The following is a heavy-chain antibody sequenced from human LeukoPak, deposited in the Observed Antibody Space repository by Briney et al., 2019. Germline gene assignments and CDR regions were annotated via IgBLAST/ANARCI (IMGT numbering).Heavy chain of an antibody. Sequence: SVKVSCKASGGTFSSYAISWVRQAPGPGLEWMGGIIPIFGTANYAQKFQGRVTITADESTSTAYMELSSLRSEDTAVYYCARGYTATGNWYFDLWGRGTLVSVSS. CDR2: IIPIFGTA. CDR3: ARGYTATGNWYFDL. V-gene: IGHV1-69*13. D-gene: IGHD4-17*01. CDR1: GGTFSSYA. J-gene: IGHJ2*01.